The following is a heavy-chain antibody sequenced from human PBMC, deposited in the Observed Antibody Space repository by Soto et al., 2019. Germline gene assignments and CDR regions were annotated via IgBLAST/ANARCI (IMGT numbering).Heavy chain of an antibody. Sequence: QVQLVESGGGVVQPGRSLRLSCAASGFTFSSYGMHWVRQAPGKGLEGVAVIWYDGSNKYYADSVKGRFTISRDNSKNTVYLQMSSLRAEDTAVYYCARDYDSSGYPRYYFDYWGQGTLVTVSS. J-gene: IGHJ4*02. V-gene: IGHV3-33*01. CDR3: ARDYDSSGYPRYYFDY. CDR1: GFTFSSYG. D-gene: IGHD3-22*01. CDR2: IWYDGSNK.